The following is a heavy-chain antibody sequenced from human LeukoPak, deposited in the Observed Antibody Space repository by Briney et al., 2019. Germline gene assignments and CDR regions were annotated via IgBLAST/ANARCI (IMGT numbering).Heavy chain of an antibody. J-gene: IGHJ6*03. CDR2: IRYDGSNK. V-gene: IGHV3-30*02. CDR1: GFTFSSYG. CDR3: ARGQGSGIYYYYMDV. D-gene: IGHD3-10*01. Sequence: PGGSLRLSCAASGFTFSSYGMHWVRQAPGKGLEWVAFIRYDGSNKYYADSVKGRFTISRDNAKNSLYLQMNSLRAEDTALYYCARGQGSGIYYYYMDVWGKGTTVTVSS.